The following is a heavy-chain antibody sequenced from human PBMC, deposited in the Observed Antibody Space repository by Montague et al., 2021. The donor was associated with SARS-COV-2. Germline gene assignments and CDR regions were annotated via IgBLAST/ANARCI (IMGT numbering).Heavy chain of an antibody. J-gene: IGHJ4*02. CDR1: GFTFSTYW. V-gene: IGHV3-7*01. D-gene: IGHD1-26*01. CDR2: IKQDGSET. CDR3: ARGPLWETGSYYKEHYFDH. Sequence: SLRLSCAASGFTFSTYWMTWVRQAPGKGLEWVANIKQDGSETYYVDSIKGRFTVSRDNGKNSLFLQMNSLRVEDTAVYYCARGPLWETGSYYKEHYFDHWGRGTLVTVAS.